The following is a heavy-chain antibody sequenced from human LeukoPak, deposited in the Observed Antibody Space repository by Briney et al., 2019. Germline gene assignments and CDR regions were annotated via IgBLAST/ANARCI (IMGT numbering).Heavy chain of an antibody. D-gene: IGHD2-2*01. V-gene: IGHV1-69*13. CDR3: AEAPYYCGSTSCYYYYYMDV. CDR1: GGTFRSYV. Sequence: ASVKVSCKASGGTFRSYVFSWVRQAPGQGQEWMGGIVPLFDSTNYAQQFQGRVTITADESTSTVFMDLSSLTYEDTAVYYCAEAPYYCGSTSCYYYYYMDVWGNGTTVTVSS. CDR2: IVPLFDST. J-gene: IGHJ6*03.